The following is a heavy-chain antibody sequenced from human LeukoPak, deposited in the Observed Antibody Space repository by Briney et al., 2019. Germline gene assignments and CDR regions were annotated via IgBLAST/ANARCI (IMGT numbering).Heavy chain of an antibody. CDR1: GYTFTDYY. CDR3: AREYYDSSGVKYAFDI. CDR2: IDPTSGGT. J-gene: IGHJ3*02. D-gene: IGHD3-22*01. V-gene: IGHV1-2*02. Sequence: ASVKVSCKGSGYTFTDYYLHWVRQAPGKGLEWMGSIDPTSGGTKFAQKFQGRVTMTGDTSITPAYMELSRLRSDDTAVYYCAREYYDSSGVKYAFDIWGQGTMVTVSS.